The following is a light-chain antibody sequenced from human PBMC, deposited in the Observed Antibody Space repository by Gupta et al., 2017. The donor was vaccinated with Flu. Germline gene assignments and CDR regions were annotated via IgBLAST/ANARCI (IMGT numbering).Light chain of an antibody. CDR2: VNS. J-gene: IGLJ2*01. CDR1: SSNIGAGYD. V-gene: IGLV1-40*01. CDR3: QSYDSSHVV. Sequence: QSVLTQPPSVSGAPGQRVTISCTGNSSNIGAGYDVHWYQQLPGTAPKLLIYVNSNRPSGVPDRFSGSKSGTSASLAITGLQAEDEADYYCQSYDSSHVVFGGGTKLTVL.